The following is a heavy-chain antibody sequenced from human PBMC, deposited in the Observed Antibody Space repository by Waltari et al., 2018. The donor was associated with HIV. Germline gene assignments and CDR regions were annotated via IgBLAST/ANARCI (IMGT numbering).Heavy chain of an antibody. CDR1: GGSISSSSSY. V-gene: IGHV4-39*01. J-gene: IGHJ6*02. Sequence: QQQLQESGPGLVKPSETLSLTCTVSGGSISSSSSYWAWLRQSPGKGLEWLGSLFPSVSAYYRPSRGSRATISEDMSANRFSLKLTSVTATDTAVYFCARHCLQKGWLPQLKYYYGMDVWGQGTTVIVSS. CDR3: ARHCLQKGWLPQLKYYYGMDV. CDR2: LFPSVSA. D-gene: IGHD1-1*01.